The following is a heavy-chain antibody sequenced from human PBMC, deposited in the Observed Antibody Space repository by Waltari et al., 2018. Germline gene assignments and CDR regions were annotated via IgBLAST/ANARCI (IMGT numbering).Heavy chain of an antibody. J-gene: IGHJ6*03. D-gene: IGHD6-13*01. Sequence: QVQLQESGPGLVKPSETLSLTCPVSGGSISSHYWSWIRKPPGKGREWNGYIYYSGRTNYNPSLKSRVTISVDTSKNQFSLKLSSVTAADTAVYYCARVVAAAGTGGHYYYYYYYMDVWGKGTTVTVSS. CDR1: GGSISSHY. CDR2: IYYSGRT. CDR3: ARVVAAAGTGGHYYYYYYYMDV. V-gene: IGHV4-59*11.